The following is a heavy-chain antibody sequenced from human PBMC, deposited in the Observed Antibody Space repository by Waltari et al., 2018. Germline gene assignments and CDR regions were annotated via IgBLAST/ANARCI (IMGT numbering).Heavy chain of an antibody. CDR1: GFTFSSYW. J-gene: IGHJ3*02. D-gene: IGHD4-17*01. CDR2: IKQDGSEK. CDR3: ARDYGDYRYAFDI. V-gene: IGHV3-7*01. Sequence: EVQLVESGGGLVQPGGSLRLSCAASGFTFSSYWMSWVRQAPGKGLEWVANIKQDGSEKYYVDSVKGRFTISRDNAKNSLYLQMNSLRAEDTAVYYCARDYGDYRYAFDIWGQGTMVIVSS.